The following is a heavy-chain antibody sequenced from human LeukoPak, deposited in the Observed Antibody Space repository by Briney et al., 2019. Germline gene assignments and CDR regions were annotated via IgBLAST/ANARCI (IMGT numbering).Heavy chain of an antibody. CDR1: GGSVSSYY. Sequence: SETLSLTCTVSGGSVSSYYWSWIRQSPEKGLEWIGFLHYSGTANYNPSLKIRDTISVDTSKNQYSLKLSSVTAADTAVYYCATHDLRVGGPYYFDYWGQGALVTVSS. CDR2: LHYSGTA. D-gene: IGHD3-22*01. V-gene: IGHV4-59*08. J-gene: IGHJ4*02. CDR3: ATHDLRVGGPYYFDY.